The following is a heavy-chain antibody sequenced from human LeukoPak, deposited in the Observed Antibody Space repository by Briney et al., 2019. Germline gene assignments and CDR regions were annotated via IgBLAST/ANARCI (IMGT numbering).Heavy chain of an antibody. CDR1: GGSFSGYY. CDR3: ARGRRVLLWFGELLPRFDY. J-gene: IGHJ4*02. Sequence: PSETLSLTCAVYGGSFSGYYWSWIRQPPGKGLEWIGEINHSGSTNYNPSLKSRVTISVDTSKNQFSLKLSSVTAADTAVYYCARGRRVLLWFGELLPRFDYWGQGTLVTVSS. CDR2: INHSGST. D-gene: IGHD3-10*01. V-gene: IGHV4-34*01.